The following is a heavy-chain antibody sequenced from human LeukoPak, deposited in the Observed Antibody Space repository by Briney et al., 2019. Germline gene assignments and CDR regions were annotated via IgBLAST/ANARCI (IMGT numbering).Heavy chain of an antibody. CDR2: ISTSTGDT. Sequence: ASVKVSCKTSGYSFILYGISWVRQAPGQGPEWMGWISTSTGDTKYTQKFQGRVTLTTDTSTSTAYMELSSLRSDDTAVYYCARLGGNINSPYGNWFDPWGQGALVTVSS. V-gene: IGHV1-18*01. CDR3: ARLGGNINSPYGNWFDP. D-gene: IGHD2/OR15-2a*01. J-gene: IGHJ5*02. CDR1: GYSFILYG.